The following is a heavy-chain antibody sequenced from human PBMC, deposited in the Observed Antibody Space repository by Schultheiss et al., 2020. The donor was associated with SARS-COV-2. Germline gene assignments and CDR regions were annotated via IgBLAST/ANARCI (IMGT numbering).Heavy chain of an antibody. CDR2: ITGGGRGI. J-gene: IGHJ4*02. D-gene: IGHD5-18*01. V-gene: IGHV3-NL1*01. Sequence: GESLKISCAASGFTFSNAWMNWVRQAPGKGLEWVSGITGGGRGIYYADSVKGRFTISRDNSKNTLYLQMNSLRAEDTAVYYCARDGDTGGHFDYWGQGTLVTVSS. CDR3: ARDGDTGGHFDY. CDR1: GFTFSNAW.